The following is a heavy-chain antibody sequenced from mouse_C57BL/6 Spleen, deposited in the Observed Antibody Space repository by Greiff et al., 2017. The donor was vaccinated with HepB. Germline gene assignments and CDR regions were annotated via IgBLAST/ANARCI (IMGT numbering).Heavy chain of an antibody. Sequence: EVQVVESGPGLVKPSQSLSLTCSVTGYSITSGYYWNWIRQFPGNKLEWMGYISYDGSNNYNPSLENRISITRDTSKNQFFLKLNSVTTEDTATYYCARVAPYFDYWGQGTTLTVSS. CDR3: ARVAPYFDY. J-gene: IGHJ2*01. V-gene: IGHV3-6*01. D-gene: IGHD1-3*01. CDR2: ISYDGSN. CDR1: GYSITSGYY.